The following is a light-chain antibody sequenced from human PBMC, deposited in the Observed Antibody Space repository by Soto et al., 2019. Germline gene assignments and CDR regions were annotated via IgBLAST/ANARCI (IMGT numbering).Light chain of an antibody. V-gene: IGLV2-11*01. Sequence: QSVLTQPRSVSGSPGQSVTISCTGTSGDVGRYNYVSWYQQLPGKAPKLLLYDVAKRPSGVPDRFSGSKSGSAASLIISGLQAGDEADYFCCSYAGDLYVFGSGTKGTVL. CDR2: DVA. CDR1: SGDVGRYNY. J-gene: IGLJ1*01. CDR3: CSYAGDLYV.